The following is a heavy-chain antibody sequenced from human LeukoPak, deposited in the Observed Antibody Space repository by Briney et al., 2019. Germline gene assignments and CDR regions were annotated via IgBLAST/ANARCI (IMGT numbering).Heavy chain of an antibody. J-gene: IGHJ4*02. CDR1: GGSISSGSYY. D-gene: IGHD3-22*01. Sequence: SSQTLSLTCTVSGGSISSGSYYWSWIRRPAGKGLEWIGRISTSGSTNYNPSLKSRVTISVDTSKNQFSLKLSSVTAADTAVYYCARDSYYYDSSGYSEYYFDYWGQGTLVTVSS. CDR3: ARDSYYYDSSGYSEYYFDY. V-gene: IGHV4-61*02. CDR2: ISTSGST.